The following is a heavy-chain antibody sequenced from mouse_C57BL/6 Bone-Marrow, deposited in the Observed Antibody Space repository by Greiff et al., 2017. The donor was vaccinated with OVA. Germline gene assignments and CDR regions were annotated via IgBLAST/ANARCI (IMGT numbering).Heavy chain of an antibody. CDR2: INPNNGGT. D-gene: IGHD2-10*01. J-gene: IGHJ3*01. CDR3: ASTYYGNYWFAY. CDR1: GYTFTDYY. Sequence: VQLQQSGPELVKPGASVKISCKASGYTFTDYYMNWVKQSHGKSLEWIGDINPNNGGTSYNQKFKGKATLTVDKSSSTAYMELRSLTSEDSAVYYCASTYYGNYWFAYWGQGTLVTVSA. V-gene: IGHV1-26*01.